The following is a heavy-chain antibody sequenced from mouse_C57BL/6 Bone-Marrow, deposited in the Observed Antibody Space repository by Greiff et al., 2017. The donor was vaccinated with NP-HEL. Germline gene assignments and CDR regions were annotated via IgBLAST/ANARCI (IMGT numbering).Heavy chain of an antibody. J-gene: IGHJ1*03. V-gene: IGHV1-55*01. D-gene: IGHD1-1*01. Sequence: QVQLQQPGAELVKPGASVKMSCKASGYTFTSYWITWVKQRPGQGLEWIGDIYPGSGSTNYIEKFKSKATLTVDTSSSTAYMQLSSLTSEDSAVYYCARWDYYGSSYPYWYFDVWGTGTTVTVSS. CDR3: ARWDYYGSSYPYWYFDV. CDR2: IYPGSGST. CDR1: GYTFTSYW.